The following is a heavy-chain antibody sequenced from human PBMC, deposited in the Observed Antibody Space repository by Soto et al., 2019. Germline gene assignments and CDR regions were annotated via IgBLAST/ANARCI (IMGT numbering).Heavy chain of an antibody. CDR2: INHSGST. CDR3: ARRVVATITYYYGMDV. Sequence: QVQLQQWGAGLLKPSETLSLTCAVYGGSFSGYYWSWIRQPPGKGLEWIGEINHSGSTNYNPSLKIRVTSTVDTSETQFSLKLSSVTAADTAVDYCARRVVATITYYYGMDVWGQGTTVTVSS. V-gene: IGHV4-34*01. D-gene: IGHD5-12*01. J-gene: IGHJ6*02. CDR1: GGSFSGYY.